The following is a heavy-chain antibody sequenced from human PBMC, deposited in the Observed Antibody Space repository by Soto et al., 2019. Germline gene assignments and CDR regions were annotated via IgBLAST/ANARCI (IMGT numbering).Heavy chain of an antibody. J-gene: IGHJ5*02. CDR3: AHRHLPGLPIWFGELLYGWFDP. D-gene: IGHD3-10*01. CDR2: IYWDDDK. Sequence: QITLKESGPTLVKPTQTLTLTCTFSGFSLSTSGVGVGWIRQPPGKALEWLALIYWDDDKRYSPSLKSRLTITKDTSKNQVVLTMTNMDPVDTATYYCAHRHLPGLPIWFGELLYGWFDPWGQGTLVTVSS. CDR1: GFSLSTSGVG. V-gene: IGHV2-5*02.